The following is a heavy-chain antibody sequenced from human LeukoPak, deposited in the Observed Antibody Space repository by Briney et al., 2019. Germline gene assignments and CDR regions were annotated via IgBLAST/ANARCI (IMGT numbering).Heavy chain of an antibody. CDR2: IRYDGSNK. CDR3: AKAPPGYSGSYYLDY. V-gene: IGHV3-30*02. J-gene: IGHJ4*02. Sequence: GGSLRLSCAASGFTFSSYGMHWVRQAPGKGLEWVAFIRYDGSNKYYADSVKGRFTISRDNSKNTLYLQMNSLRAEDTAVYYCAKAPPGYSGSYYLDYWGQGTLVTVSS. D-gene: IGHD1-26*01. CDR1: GFTFSSYG.